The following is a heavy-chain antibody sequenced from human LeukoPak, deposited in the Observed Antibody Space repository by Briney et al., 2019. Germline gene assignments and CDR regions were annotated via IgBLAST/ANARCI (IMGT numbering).Heavy chain of an antibody. CDR1: GFTFSSYG. V-gene: IGHV3-30*03. J-gene: IGHJ6*02. D-gene: IGHD3-3*01. CDR2: ISYDGSNK. CDR3: ARDLGFLEWAYYYGMDV. Sequence: LPGGSLRLSCAASGFTFSSYGMHWVRQAPGKGLEWVAVISYDGSNKYYADSVKGRFTISRDNSKNTLYLQMNSLRAEDTAVYYCARDLGFLEWAYYYGMDVWGQGTTVTVSS.